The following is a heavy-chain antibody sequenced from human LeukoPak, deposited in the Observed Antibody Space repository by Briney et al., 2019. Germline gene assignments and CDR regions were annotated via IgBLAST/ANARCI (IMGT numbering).Heavy chain of an antibody. CDR3: ARDSLAGIFPSGDIVVVPAAT. CDR2: IKSNNDGGTT. Sequence: PGGSLRLSCAASGFTFSSYWMSWLRQAPGKGLEWVGRIKSNNDGGTTDYAASVKGRFTISRDDSKNTLYLQMNSLRAEDTAVYYCARDSLAGIFPSGDIVVVPAATWGQGTMVTVSS. V-gene: IGHV3-15*05. CDR1: GFTFSSYW. J-gene: IGHJ3*01. D-gene: IGHD2-2*01.